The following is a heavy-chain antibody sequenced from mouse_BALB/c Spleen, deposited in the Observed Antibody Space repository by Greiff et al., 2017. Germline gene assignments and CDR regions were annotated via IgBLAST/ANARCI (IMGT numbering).Heavy chain of an antibody. J-gene: IGHJ3*01. V-gene: IGHV1-77*01. CDR2: IYPGSGST. CDR1: GYTFTDYV. CDR3: ARYGYDAWFAY. Sequence: VMLVESGPELVKPGASVKMSCKASGYTFTDYVISWVKQRTGQGLEWIGEIYPGSGSTYYNEKFKGKATLTADKSSNTAYMQLSSLTSEDSAVYFCARYGYDAWFAYWGQGTLVTVSA. D-gene: IGHD2-2*01.